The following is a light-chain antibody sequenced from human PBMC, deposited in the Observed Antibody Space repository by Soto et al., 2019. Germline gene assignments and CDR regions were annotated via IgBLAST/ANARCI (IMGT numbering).Light chain of an antibody. Sequence: EIVLTQSPATLSLSPGERATLSCRASQSVSSYLAWYQQKPGQAPRLLIYDASNRATGIPARFSGSGSGTDFTLTISSLDPEDFAFYYCQQRSNWLWTFGQGTKVEIK. CDR3: QQRSNWLWT. CDR1: QSVSSY. CDR2: DAS. J-gene: IGKJ1*01. V-gene: IGKV3-11*01.